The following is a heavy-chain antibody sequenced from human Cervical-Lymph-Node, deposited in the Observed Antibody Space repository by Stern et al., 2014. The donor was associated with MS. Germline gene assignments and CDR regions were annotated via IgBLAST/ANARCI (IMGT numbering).Heavy chain of an antibody. Sequence: QLVESGPEVKKPGTSVKVSCKASGFTFTSSAVQWVRQARGQRLEWIGWLVVGSGNTNYAQKFQERVTITRDMSTSTAYMELSSLRSEDTAVYYCAAVPDYYDSSGSDAFDIWGQGTMVTVSS. V-gene: IGHV1-58*01. J-gene: IGHJ3*02. CDR2: LVVGSGNT. CDR1: GFTFTSSA. D-gene: IGHD3-22*01. CDR3: AAVPDYYDSSGSDAFDI.